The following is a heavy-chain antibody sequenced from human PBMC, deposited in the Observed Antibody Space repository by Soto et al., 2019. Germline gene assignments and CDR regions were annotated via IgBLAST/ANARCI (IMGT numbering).Heavy chain of an antibody. V-gene: IGHV1-8*01. CDR1: GYTFTSYD. CDR3: ARGYCSGGSCFKPFDY. J-gene: IGHJ4*02. Sequence: ASVKVSCKASGYTFTSYDINWVRQATGQGLEWMGWMNPNSGNTGYAQKFQGRVTMTRNTSISTAYMELSSLRSEDTAVYYCARGYCSGGSCFKPFDYWGQGTLVTVS. CDR2: MNPNSGNT. D-gene: IGHD2-15*01.